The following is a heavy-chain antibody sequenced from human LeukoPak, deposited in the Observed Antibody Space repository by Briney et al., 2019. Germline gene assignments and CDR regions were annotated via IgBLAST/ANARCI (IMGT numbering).Heavy chain of an antibody. CDR3: ARTVVVVPAARLATTNYFDY. CDR1: GGSFSGYY. Sequence: SETLSLTCAVYGGSFSGYYWSWIRQPPGKGLEWIGEINHSGSTNYNPSLESRVTISVDTSKNQFSLKLSSVTAADTAVYYCARTVVVVPAARLATTNYFDYWGQGTLVTVSS. V-gene: IGHV4-34*01. J-gene: IGHJ4*02. CDR2: INHSGST. D-gene: IGHD2-2*01.